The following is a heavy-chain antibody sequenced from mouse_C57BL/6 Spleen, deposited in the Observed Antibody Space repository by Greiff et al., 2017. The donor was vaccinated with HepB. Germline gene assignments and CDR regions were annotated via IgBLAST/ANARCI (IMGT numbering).Heavy chain of an antibody. V-gene: IGHV1-42*01. CDR1: GYSFTGYY. CDR3: ERADRSTRVTTGRTGDWFAY. CDR2: INPSTGGT. Sequence: EVQLQQSGPELVKPGASVKISCKASGYSFTGYYMNWVKQSPEKSLEWIGEINPSTGGTTYNQKFKAKATLTVDKSSSTAYMQLKSLTSEDPAVYYCERADRSTRVTTGRTGDWFAYWGQGTLVTVSA. D-gene: IGHD2-2*01. J-gene: IGHJ3*01.